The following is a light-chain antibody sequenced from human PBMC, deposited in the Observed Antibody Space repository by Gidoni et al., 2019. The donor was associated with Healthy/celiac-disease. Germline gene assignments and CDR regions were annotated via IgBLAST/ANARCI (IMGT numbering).Light chain of an antibody. CDR2: QDS. CDR1: KLGDKY. Sequence: YELTQPPSVSVSPGQTASITCSGDKLGDKYACWYQPKPGQSPVLVIYQDSKRPSGIPERFSSSNSGNTATLTISGTQAMDEADYYCQAWDSSTEVFGGGTKLTVL. V-gene: IGLV3-1*01. CDR3: QAWDSSTEV. J-gene: IGLJ2*01.